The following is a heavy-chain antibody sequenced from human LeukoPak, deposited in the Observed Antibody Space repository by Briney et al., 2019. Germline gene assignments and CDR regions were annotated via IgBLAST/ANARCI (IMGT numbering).Heavy chain of an antibody. CDR1: GYTFTSYG. J-gene: IGHJ4*02. Sequence: ASVRVSCKASGYTFTSYGISWVRQAPGQGLEWVGWISAYNGNTNYAQKFQGRVTMTTDTSTSPAYMELRSLRSDDTAVYYCARDRVAAAGTLGIDYWGQGTLVTVSS. V-gene: IGHV1-18*01. CDR2: ISAYNGNT. D-gene: IGHD6-13*01. CDR3: ARDRVAAAGTLGIDY.